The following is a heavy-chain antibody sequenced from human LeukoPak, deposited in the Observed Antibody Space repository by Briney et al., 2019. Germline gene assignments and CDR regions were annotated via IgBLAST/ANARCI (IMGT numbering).Heavy chain of an antibody. CDR1: GGSFRGFY. CDR2: INDSEDT. J-gene: IGHJ4*02. D-gene: IGHD3-22*01. CDR3: ARDIEYYYDSSGYYHGTFDY. V-gene: IGHV4-34*01. Sequence: KPSETLSLTCAVYGGSFRGFYWTWIRQPPGRGLEWIGEINDSEDTNYSPSLKSRVTISGDTSKNQFSLKLRSVTAADTAVYYCARDIEYYYDSSGYYHGTFDYWGQGTLVTVSS.